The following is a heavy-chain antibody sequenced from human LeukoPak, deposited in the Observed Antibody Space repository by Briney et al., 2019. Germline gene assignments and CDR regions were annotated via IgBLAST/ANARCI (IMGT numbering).Heavy chain of an antibody. J-gene: IGHJ4*02. CDR2: INHSGSI. CDR3: ARDPAAAGTY. CDR1: GGSFSGYY. D-gene: IGHD6-13*01. Sequence: PSETLSLTCAVYGGSFSGYYWSWIRQPPGKGLEWIGEINHSGSINYNPSLKSRVTISVDTSKNQFSLKLSSVTAADTAVYYCARDPAAAGTYWGQGTLVTVSS. V-gene: IGHV4-34*01.